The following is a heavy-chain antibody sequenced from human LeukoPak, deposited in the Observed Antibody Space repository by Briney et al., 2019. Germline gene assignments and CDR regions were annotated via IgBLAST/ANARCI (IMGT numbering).Heavy chain of an antibody. CDR2: INPNSGGA. CDR1: GYSFTAYY. Sequence: ASVKVSCKASGYSFTAYYMHWVRQAPGQGLEWMGWINPNSGGANYAQKFQGRVTMTRDTSITTAYMEMSRLRSDDTALYYCARSPHILTGENFDYWGQGTLVTVSS. CDR3: ARSPHILTGENFDY. D-gene: IGHD3-9*01. J-gene: IGHJ4*02. V-gene: IGHV1-2*02.